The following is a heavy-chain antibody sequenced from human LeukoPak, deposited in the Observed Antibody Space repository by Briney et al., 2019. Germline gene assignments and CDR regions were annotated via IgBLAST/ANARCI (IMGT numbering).Heavy chain of an antibody. CDR3: ARDRIAYYYGSVSYYGLDY. CDR1: GFTFSSYA. D-gene: IGHD3-10*01. V-gene: IGHV3-33*08. CDR2: IWYDGSNK. Sequence: GGSLRLSCAASGFTFSSYATHWVRQAPGKGLEWVAVIWYDGSNKYYADSVKGRFTISRDNSKNTLYLQMNSLRAEDTAVYYCARDRIAYYYGSVSYYGLDYWGQGTLVTVSS. J-gene: IGHJ4*02.